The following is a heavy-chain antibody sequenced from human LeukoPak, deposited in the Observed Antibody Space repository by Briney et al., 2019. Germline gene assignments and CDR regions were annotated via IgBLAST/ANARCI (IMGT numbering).Heavy chain of an antibody. D-gene: IGHD5-12*01. J-gene: IGHJ4*02. CDR2: ISSSSSTI. CDR1: GFTFSSYE. CDR3: ARDQPDGYDIPYYFDY. Sequence: PGGSLRLSCAASGFTFSSYEMNWVRQAPGKGLEWVSYISSSSSTIYYADSVKGRFTISRDNAKNSLYLQMNSLRAEDTAVYYCARDQPDGYDIPYYFDYWGQGTLVTVSS. V-gene: IGHV3-48*01.